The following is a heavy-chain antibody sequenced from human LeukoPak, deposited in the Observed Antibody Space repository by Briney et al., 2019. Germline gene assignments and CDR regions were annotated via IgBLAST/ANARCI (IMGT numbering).Heavy chain of an antibody. CDR1: GFTFSSYG. D-gene: IGHD3-10*01. Sequence: GGSLRLSCAASGFTFSSYGMRWVRQAPGKGLEWVAVIWYDGSNKYYADSVKGRFTISRDNSKNTLYLQMNSLRAEDTAVYYCARESLSKYYYGSGSYYIYYYGMDVWGKGTTVTVSS. CDR2: IWYDGSNK. CDR3: ARESLSKYYYGSGSYYIYYYGMDV. V-gene: IGHV3-33*01. J-gene: IGHJ6*04.